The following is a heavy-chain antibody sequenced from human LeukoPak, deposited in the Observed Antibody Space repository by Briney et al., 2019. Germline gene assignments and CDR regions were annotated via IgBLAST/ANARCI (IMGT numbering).Heavy chain of an antibody. J-gene: IGHJ4*02. CDR2: ISSSSSSYI. D-gene: IGHD1-26*01. V-gene: IGHV3-21*01. Sequence: PGGSLRFSCEVSGCTFSSYSMNWVRQAPGKGLEWVSSISSSSSSYIYYADSVKGRFTISRDNAKNSLYLQMNSLRAEDTAVYYCARDLVVGATSPPDYWGQGTLVTVSS. CDR1: GCTFSSYS. CDR3: ARDLVVGATSPPDY.